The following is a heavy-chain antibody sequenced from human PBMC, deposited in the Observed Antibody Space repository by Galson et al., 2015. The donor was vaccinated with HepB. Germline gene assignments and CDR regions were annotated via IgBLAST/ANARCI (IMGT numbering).Heavy chain of an antibody. D-gene: IGHD4/OR15-4a*01. CDR2: VSGSGATT. Sequence: SLRLSCATSGFTFSTYAMSWVRQAPGKGLEWVSSVSGSGATTYYADSVKGRFTISRDNSKNTLYLQMNSLRAEDAALYYCATVYDATEEEAFDIWGQGTMVTVSS. J-gene: IGHJ3*02. CDR1: GFTFSTYA. CDR3: ATVYDATEEEAFDI. V-gene: IGHV3-23*01.